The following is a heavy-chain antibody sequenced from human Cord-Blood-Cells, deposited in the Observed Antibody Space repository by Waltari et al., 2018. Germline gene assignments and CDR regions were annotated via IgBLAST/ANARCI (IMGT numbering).Heavy chain of an antibody. V-gene: IGHV3-30*04. CDR2: ISYDGSNK. CDR3: ARDYYGSGSYFDY. D-gene: IGHD3-10*01. CDR1: GFTFSRYA. Sequence: QVQLVESGGGVVKPGRSLRLSCAAAGFTFSRYAMHWVPQAPGKGLEWVAVISYDGSNKYYADSVKGRFTISRDNSKNTLYLQMNSLRAEDTAVYYCARDYYGSGSYFDYWGQGTLVTVSS. J-gene: IGHJ4*02.